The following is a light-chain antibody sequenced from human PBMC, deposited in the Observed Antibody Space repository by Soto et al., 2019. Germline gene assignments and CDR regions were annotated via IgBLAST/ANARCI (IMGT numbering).Light chain of an antibody. CDR3: QEYDGAPIT. Sequence: EIGLTQSPGTLSLSPGERATLSCRASQSVASSFLAWYQQKPGQAPRLLIYAASSRATGIPDRFSGSGSGTDFTLTISRLEPEDFAVYYCQEYDGAPITFGLGTRLEIK. CDR2: AAS. J-gene: IGKJ5*01. CDR1: QSVASSF. V-gene: IGKV3-20*01.